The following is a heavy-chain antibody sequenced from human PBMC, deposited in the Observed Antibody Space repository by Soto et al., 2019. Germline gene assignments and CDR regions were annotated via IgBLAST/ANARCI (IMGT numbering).Heavy chain of an antibody. V-gene: IGHV1-8*01. J-gene: IGHJ6*02. CDR2: MNPNSGYT. D-gene: IGHD2-2*02. Sequence: ASVKVSCKASGYIFTTFDINWVRQATGQGLEWVGWMNPNSGYTGYAQKFQGRVTMTRNTSISTAYMGLSSLRSEDTAVYYCARDHCTTTNCYTSIYYYGMDVWGQGTTVTVSS. CDR3: ARDHCTTTNCYTSIYYYGMDV. CDR1: GYIFTTFD.